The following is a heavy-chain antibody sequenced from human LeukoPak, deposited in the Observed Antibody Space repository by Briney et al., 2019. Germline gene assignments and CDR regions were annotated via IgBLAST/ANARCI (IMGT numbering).Heavy chain of an antibody. CDR3: ARGPAAPNYYMDV. CDR2: IYPGDSDT. CDR1: GYRFTSFW. D-gene: IGHD2-2*01. Sequence: PGEPLKTPFKGSGYRFTSFWIAWVGQIPGKGLEWMGIIYPGDSDTRYSPSFQGQVTISADKSISTAYLQWSSLKASDTAMYYCARGPAAPNYYMDVWGKGTTVTVSS. J-gene: IGHJ6*03. V-gene: IGHV5-51*01.